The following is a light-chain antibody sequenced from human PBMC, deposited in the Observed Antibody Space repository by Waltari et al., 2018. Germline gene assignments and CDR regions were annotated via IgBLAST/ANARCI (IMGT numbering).Light chain of an antibody. Sequence: AIQMTQSPSSLSASVGDRVTISCRASQGIGSDLGWYQQKPGKAPKVLIYDASRLATGVPSRFSGSGSGTDFTLTISSLQPEDFAIYYCLQDYTYPWTFGQGTKVEIK. J-gene: IGKJ1*01. V-gene: IGKV1-6*01. CDR2: DAS. CDR1: QGIGSD. CDR3: LQDYTYPWT.